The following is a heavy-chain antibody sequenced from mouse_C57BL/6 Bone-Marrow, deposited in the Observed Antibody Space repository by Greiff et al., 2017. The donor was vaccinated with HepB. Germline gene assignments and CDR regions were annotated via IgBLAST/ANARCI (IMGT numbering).Heavy chain of an antibody. CDR1: GYTFTSYW. V-gene: IGHV1-69*01. J-gene: IGHJ3*01. D-gene: IGHD4-1*01. CDR2: IDPSDSYT. Sequence: QVQLQQPGAELVMPGASVKLSCKASGYTFTSYWMHWVKQRPGQGLEWIGEIDPSDSYTNYNQKFKGKSTLTVDKSSSTAYMQLRSLTSEDSAVSYCALGVWFAYWGQGTLVTVSA. CDR3: ALGVWFAY.